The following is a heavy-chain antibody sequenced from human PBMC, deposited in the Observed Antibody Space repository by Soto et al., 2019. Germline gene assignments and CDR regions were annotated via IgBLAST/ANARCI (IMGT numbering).Heavy chain of an antibody. CDR3: AREWTYYSYGMDV. V-gene: IGHV3-33*01. Sequence: ESVGGVVPPGRSLRLSCAASGFTFSSYGMHWVRQAPGKGLEWVAVIWYDGSNKYYADSVKGRFTISRDNSKNTLYLQMNSLRAEDTAVYYCAREWTYYSYGMDVWGQGTTVTVSS. CDR2: IWYDGSNK. CDR1: GFTFSSYG. J-gene: IGHJ6*02.